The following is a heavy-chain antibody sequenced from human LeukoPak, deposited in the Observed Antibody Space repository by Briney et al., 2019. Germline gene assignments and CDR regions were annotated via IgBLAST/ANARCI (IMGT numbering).Heavy chain of an antibody. D-gene: IGHD6-19*01. V-gene: IGHV4-59*01. CDR1: GDPMSSYY. CDR3: ARHDVSGWYVF. J-gene: IGHJ5*01. Sequence: SETLLLTCAVSGDPMSSYYWSWIRQPPGKGLEWIGYIYYSGSTDYNPSLRSRVTISVDTSKKQFSLNLRAVTAADTAMYYCARHDVSGWYVFWGQRALVTVSS. CDR2: IYYSGST.